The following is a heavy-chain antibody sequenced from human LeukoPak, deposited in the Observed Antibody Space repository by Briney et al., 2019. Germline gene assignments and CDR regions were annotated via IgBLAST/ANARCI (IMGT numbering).Heavy chain of an antibody. V-gene: IGHV4-39*07. CDR1: GGSISSSSYY. D-gene: IGHD6-19*01. CDR3: AKPHSSGWSLTHMDV. Sequence: SETLSLTCTVSGGSISSSSYYWGWIRQPPGKGLEWIGSIYYSGSTYYNPSLKSRVTISVDTSKNQFSLKLSSVTAADTAVYYCAKPHSSGWSLTHMDVWGKGTTVTVSS. CDR2: IYYSGST. J-gene: IGHJ6*03.